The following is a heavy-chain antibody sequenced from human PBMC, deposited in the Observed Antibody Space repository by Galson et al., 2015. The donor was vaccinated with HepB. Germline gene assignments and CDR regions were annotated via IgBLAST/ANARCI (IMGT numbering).Heavy chain of an antibody. CDR1: GFTFSSYG. CDR3: AKEHIVVVIAIGPYFDY. J-gene: IGHJ4*02. CDR2: TSYDGSNK. D-gene: IGHD2-21*01. V-gene: IGHV3-30*18. Sequence: SLRLSCSASGFTFSSYGMHWVRQAPGKGLEWVAVTSYDGSNKYYADSVKGRFTISRDNSKNTLYRQMNSLRAEDTAVYYCAKEHIVVVIAIGPYFDYWGQGTLVTVSS.